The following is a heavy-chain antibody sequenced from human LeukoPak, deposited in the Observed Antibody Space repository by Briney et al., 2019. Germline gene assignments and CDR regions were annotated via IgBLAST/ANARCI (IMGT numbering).Heavy chain of an antibody. J-gene: IGHJ6*03. V-gene: IGHV1-8*01. Sequence: ASVMVSCKASGYTFTSYDINWVRQATGQGPEWMGWMNPNSGNTGYAQKFQGRVTMTRNTSISTAYMELSSLTSEDTAVYYCARRCKNVVVPGYYMDVWGKGTTVTVSS. D-gene: IGHD2/OR15-2a*01. CDR2: MNPNSGNT. CDR1: GYTFTSYD. CDR3: ARRCKNVVVPGYYMDV.